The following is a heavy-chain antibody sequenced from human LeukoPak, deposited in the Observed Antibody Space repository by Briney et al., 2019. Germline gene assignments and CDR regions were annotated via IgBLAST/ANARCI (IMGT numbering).Heavy chain of an antibody. D-gene: IGHD3-3*01. CDR3: ARRITIFGDGNWFDF. CDR1: GYSFTHHW. J-gene: IGHJ5*01. Sequence: RGESLKISCKASGYSFTHHWIGWVRQMPGKGLEWMGIIYPGDSDTKYSPSFQGQVTISADKSISTAYLQWSSLKASDTAMYYCARRITIFGDGNWFDFWGQGTLVTVSS. CDR2: IYPGDSDT. V-gene: IGHV5-51*01.